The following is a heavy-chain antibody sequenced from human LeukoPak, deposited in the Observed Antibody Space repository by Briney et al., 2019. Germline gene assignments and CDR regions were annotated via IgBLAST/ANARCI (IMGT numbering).Heavy chain of an antibody. Sequence: GGSLRLSCAASGFTFSSYWMSWVRQAPGKGLEWVANIKQDGSEKYYVDSVKGRFTISRDNAKNSLYLQMNSLRAEDTAVYYCARDRPLHRGYSGYDPWGQGTLVTVSS. J-gene: IGHJ5*02. V-gene: IGHV3-7*01. D-gene: IGHD5-12*01. CDR1: GFTFSSYW. CDR3: ARDRPLHRGYSGYDP. CDR2: IKQDGSEK.